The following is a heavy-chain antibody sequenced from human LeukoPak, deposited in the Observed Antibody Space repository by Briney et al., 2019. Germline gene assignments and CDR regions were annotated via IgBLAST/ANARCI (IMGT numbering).Heavy chain of an antibody. J-gene: IGHJ4*02. V-gene: IGHV4-59*08. CDR3: ARDFGGTYPGHFDY. Sequence: PSETLSLTCTVSGGSISSYYWSWIRQPPGKGLEWIGYIYYSGSTNYNPSLKSRVTISVDTSKNQFSLNLSSVTAADTAVYYCARDFGGTYPGHFDYWGQGTLITVSS. CDR1: GGSISSYY. CDR2: IYYSGST. D-gene: IGHD1-26*01.